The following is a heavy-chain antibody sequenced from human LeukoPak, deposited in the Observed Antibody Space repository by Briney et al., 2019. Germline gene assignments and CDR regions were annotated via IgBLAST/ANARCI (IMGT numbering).Heavy chain of an antibody. Sequence: SQTLCLTRTVSGGSISRGSYYWSWIRQPAGKGLEWIVRIYTSGSTNYNPSLKSRVTTSVDTSKSQFSLKLSSVTAADTAVYYCVGYFDWPYAFDIWGQGKMVTVSS. V-gene: IGHV4-61*02. CDR3: VGYFDWPYAFDI. CDR1: GGSISRGSYY. D-gene: IGHD3-9*01. J-gene: IGHJ3*02. CDR2: IYTSGST.